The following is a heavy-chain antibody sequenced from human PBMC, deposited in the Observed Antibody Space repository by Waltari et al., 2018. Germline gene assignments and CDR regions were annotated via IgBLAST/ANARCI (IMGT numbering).Heavy chain of an antibody. Sequence: QVQLVQSGAEVKKPGASVKVSCKASGYTFTGYYMHWVRQAPGQGLEWMGWINPTSGGPNHAQKFQGWVTMTRDTSISTAYMELSRLRSDDTAVYYCARSIMGSGSYYTRWGQGTLVTVSS. CDR2: INPTSGGP. CDR1: GYTFTGYY. V-gene: IGHV1-2*04. D-gene: IGHD3-10*01. J-gene: IGHJ4*02. CDR3: ARSIMGSGSYYTR.